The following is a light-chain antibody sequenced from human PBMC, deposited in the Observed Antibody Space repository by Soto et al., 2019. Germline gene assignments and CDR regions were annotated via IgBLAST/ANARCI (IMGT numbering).Light chain of an antibody. CDR1: QSVLYSSNNKND. Sequence: DIVMTQSPDSLAVSLGERATINCKSSQSVLYSSNNKNDLAWYQQKPGQPPKLLFYWASTRASGVPDRLSGNGSGTDFTLTISSLQAEDVAVYYCQQYYTTPYTFGQGTKLEIK. J-gene: IGKJ2*01. CDR3: QQYYTTPYT. V-gene: IGKV4-1*01. CDR2: WAS.